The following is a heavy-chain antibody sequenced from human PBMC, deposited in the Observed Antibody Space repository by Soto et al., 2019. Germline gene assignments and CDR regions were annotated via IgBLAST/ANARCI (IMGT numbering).Heavy chain of an antibody. CDR3: AADYSGGSCYGAFDI. J-gene: IGHJ3*02. CDR2: ISSSSSTI. V-gene: IGHV3-48*01. CDR1: GFTFSSYS. Sequence: GGSLRLSCAASGFTFSSYSMNWVRQAPGKGLEWVSYISSSSSTIYYADSVKGRFTISRDKAKNSLYLQMNSLRAEDTAVYYCAADYSGGSCYGAFDIWGQGTMVTVSS. D-gene: IGHD2-15*01.